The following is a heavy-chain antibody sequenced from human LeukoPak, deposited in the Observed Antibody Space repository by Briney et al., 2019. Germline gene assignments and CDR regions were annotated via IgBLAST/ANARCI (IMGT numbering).Heavy chain of an antibody. Sequence: PGGSLRLSCAASGFTFSDYYMSWIRQAPGKGLEWVSYISSSGSTIYYADSVKGRFTISRDNAKNSLYLRMNSLRAEDTAVYYCARVSAYYGSGSWPHYYYYMDVWGKGTTVTISS. V-gene: IGHV3-11*01. J-gene: IGHJ6*03. CDR3: ARVSAYYGSGSWPHYYYYMDV. D-gene: IGHD3-10*01. CDR1: GFTFSDYY. CDR2: ISSSGSTI.